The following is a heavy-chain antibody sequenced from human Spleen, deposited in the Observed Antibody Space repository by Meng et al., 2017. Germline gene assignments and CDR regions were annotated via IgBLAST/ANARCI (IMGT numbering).Heavy chain of an antibody. CDR3: ARVPLDTMIVVVNAFDI. CDR2: IIPILGIA. V-gene: IGHV1-69*02. Sequence: QVRRVQSGGGVKKPGSSVKVSCKASGGTFSSYTISWVRQAPGQGLEWMGRIIPILGIANYAQKFQGRVTITADKSTSTAYMELSSLRSEDTAVYYCARVPLDTMIVVVNAFDIWGQGTMVTVSS. J-gene: IGHJ3*02. CDR1: GGTFSSYT. D-gene: IGHD3-22*01.